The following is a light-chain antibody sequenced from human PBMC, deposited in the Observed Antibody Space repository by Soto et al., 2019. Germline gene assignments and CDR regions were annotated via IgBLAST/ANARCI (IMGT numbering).Light chain of an antibody. CDR2: SSS. CDR1: QAINNY. Sequence: DIQMTQSPSSVSASVGDRVTISCRASQAINNYLVWYQQQPGKAPKVLIYSSSFLHSGAPSRFSGSGSGTDFTLTIDRLQPEDFTTYYCQQASNFPYTFGQGTKLEMK. CDR3: QQASNFPYT. V-gene: IGKV1-12*01. J-gene: IGKJ2*01.